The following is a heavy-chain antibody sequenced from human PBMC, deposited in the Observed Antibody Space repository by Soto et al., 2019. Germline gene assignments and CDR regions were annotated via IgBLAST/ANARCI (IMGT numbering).Heavy chain of an antibody. CDR3: ARGSNYDFWSGYYTYYFDY. Sequence: QVQLQQWGAGLLKPSETLSLTCAVYGGSFSGYYWSWIRQPPGKGLEWIGEINHSGSTNYNPSLKGRVNISVDTSKNQFSLKLSSVTAADTAVYYCARGSNYDFWSGYYTYYFDYWGQGTLVTVSS. J-gene: IGHJ4*02. D-gene: IGHD3-3*01. V-gene: IGHV4-34*01. CDR2: INHSGST. CDR1: GGSFSGYY.